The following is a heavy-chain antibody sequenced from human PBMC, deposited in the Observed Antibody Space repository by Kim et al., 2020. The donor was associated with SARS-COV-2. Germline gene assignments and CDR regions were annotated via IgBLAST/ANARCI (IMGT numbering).Heavy chain of an antibody. V-gene: IGHV1-2*02. J-gene: IGHJ4*02. CDR3: ARTYSSANDFDS. D-gene: IGHD6-25*01. CDR2: INPNSGDT. CDR1: GYTFTDYY. Sequence: ASGYTFTDYYLHWVRQAPGLGLEWMGWINPNSGDTNYLQKFQDRVTMTRDTSISTAYMELSRLRSDDTATYYCARTYSSANDFDSWGQGALAT.